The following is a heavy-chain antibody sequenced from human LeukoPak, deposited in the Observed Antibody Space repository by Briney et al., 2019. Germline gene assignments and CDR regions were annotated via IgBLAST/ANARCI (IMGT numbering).Heavy chain of an antibody. Sequence: ASVKVSCKASGYTFTSYYMHWVRQAPGQGLEWMGIINPSGGGTSYAQKFQGRVTMTRDTSTSTVYMELSGLRSEDTAVYYCARSGYSYGYDYWGQGTLVTVSS. CDR1: GYTFTSYY. V-gene: IGHV1-46*01. CDR2: INPSGGGT. D-gene: IGHD5-18*01. CDR3: ARSGYSYGYDY. J-gene: IGHJ4*02.